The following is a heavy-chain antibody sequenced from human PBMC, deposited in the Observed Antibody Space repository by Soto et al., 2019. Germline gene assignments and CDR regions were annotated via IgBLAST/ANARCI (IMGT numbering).Heavy chain of an antibody. J-gene: IGHJ4*01. V-gene: IGHV4-31*03. CDR2: IYYSGST. D-gene: IGHD2-21*01. CDR3: ARAAIRDSIIDLDY. CDR1: CFSISSCGYY. Sequence: TLSLTCTVSCFSISSCGYYCSWIRQYPGEGLEWIGYIYYSGSTYYNPSLKSRVTISVDTSKNQFSLKLSSVTAADTAVDYWARAAIRDSIIDLDYWVHGTLVTVSS.